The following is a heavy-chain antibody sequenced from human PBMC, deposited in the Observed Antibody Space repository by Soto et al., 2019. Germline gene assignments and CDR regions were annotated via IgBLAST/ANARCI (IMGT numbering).Heavy chain of an antibody. Sequence: GGSLRLSCAASGFTFSSYAMSWVRQAPGKGLEWVSAISGSGGSTYYADSVKGRFTISRDNSKNTLYLQMNSLRAEDTAVYYCAKGYYDFWSGYLLGYYYYMDVWGKGTTVTVSS. J-gene: IGHJ6*03. CDR2: ISGSGGST. V-gene: IGHV3-23*01. CDR3: AKGYYDFWSGYLLGYYYYMDV. D-gene: IGHD3-3*01. CDR1: GFTFSSYA.